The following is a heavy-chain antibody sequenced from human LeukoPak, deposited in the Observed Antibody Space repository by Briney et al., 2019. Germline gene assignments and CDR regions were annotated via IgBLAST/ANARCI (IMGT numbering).Heavy chain of an antibody. CDR1: GFTFSSYA. Sequence: GGSLRLSCAAPGFTFSSYAMSWVRQAPGKGLEWVSGITDSGFTTFYANSVKGRFTISRDNSKNTLYLQMNSLRAEDTAVYYCANAGFCSSTTCYNPFDHWGQGTLVTVSS. CDR2: ITDSGFTT. CDR3: ANAGFCSSTTCYNPFDH. V-gene: IGHV3-23*01. J-gene: IGHJ4*02. D-gene: IGHD2-2*02.